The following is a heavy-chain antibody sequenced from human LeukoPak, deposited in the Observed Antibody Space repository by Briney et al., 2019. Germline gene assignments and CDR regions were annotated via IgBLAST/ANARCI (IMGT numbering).Heavy chain of an antibody. D-gene: IGHD3-22*01. J-gene: IGHJ5*02. CDR1: GFTFSSYS. Sequence: GGSLRLSCAASGFTFSSYSMNWVRQAPGKGLEWVSSISSSSSYMYYADSVKGRFTISRDNSKNTLYVQMNSLRAEDTAVYYCAKGNYYDSSAYNWFDPWGQGTLVTVSS. CDR3: AKGNYYDSSAYNWFDP. V-gene: IGHV3-21*01. CDR2: ISSSSSYM.